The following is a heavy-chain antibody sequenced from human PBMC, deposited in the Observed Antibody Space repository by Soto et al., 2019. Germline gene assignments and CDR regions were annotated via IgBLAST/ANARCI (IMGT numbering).Heavy chain of an antibody. CDR3: AKDRVGGTFYTPLAF. V-gene: IGHV3-30*18. D-gene: IGHD1-7*01. Sequence: GGSLRLSCQASGFNFDDYGMHWVRQAPGKGLEWVAVITYDGSFQYYADSVKGRFTISRDNSKNTLSLHLNTLKPEDTAVYHCAKDRVGGTFYTPLAFWGQGTLVTVSS. J-gene: IGHJ4*02. CDR2: ITYDGSFQ. CDR1: GFNFDDYG.